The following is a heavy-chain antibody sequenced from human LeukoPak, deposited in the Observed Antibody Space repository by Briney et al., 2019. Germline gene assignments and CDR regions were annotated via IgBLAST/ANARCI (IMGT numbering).Heavy chain of an antibody. CDR3: ARESAVATTFDY. D-gene: IGHD4-23*01. CDR1: GSTFSNYN. CDR2: ITSSGTYT. Sequence: PGGSLRVSCADSGSTFSNYNMNWVRQAPGKAMEWVSSITSSGTYTFYADSVKGRFTISRDNAKNSLYLQMDSLGPEDTAVYYCARESAVATTFDYWGQGTLVTVSS. J-gene: IGHJ4*02. V-gene: IGHV3-21*01.